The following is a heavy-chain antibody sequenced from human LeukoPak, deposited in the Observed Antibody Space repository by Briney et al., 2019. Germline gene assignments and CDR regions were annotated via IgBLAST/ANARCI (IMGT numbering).Heavy chain of an antibody. Sequence: SVKVSCKASVGTFSSYAISWVRQAPGQALEWMGGNSPIFGTANYAQKSQGRVTITTDGSTSTAYMELSSLRSEDTAVYYCARKFCSGGSCYDDYGDFIGSGAFDIWGQGTMVTVS. D-gene: IGHD2-15*01. CDR1: VGTFSSYA. J-gene: IGHJ3*02. CDR3: ARKFCSGGSCYDDYGDFIGSGAFDI. V-gene: IGHV1-69*05. CDR2: NSPIFGTA.